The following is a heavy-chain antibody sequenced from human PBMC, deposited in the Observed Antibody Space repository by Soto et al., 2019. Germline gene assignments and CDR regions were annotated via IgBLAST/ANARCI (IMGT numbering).Heavy chain of an antibody. Sequence: GGSLRLSCAAAGFTFRTYSMTWVRQAPGKGLQWISYISGSSGIIYYADSVKRRFTISRDNAQNSMYLQMNSLSDEDTAVYYCARDPGLAEVDAYRGQGTLVPVSS. CDR3: ARDPGLAEVDAY. CDR1: GFTFRTYS. V-gene: IGHV3-48*02. J-gene: IGHJ4*02. CDR2: ISGSSGII.